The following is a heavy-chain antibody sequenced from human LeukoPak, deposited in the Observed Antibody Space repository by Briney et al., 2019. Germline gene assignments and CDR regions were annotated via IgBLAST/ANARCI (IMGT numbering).Heavy chain of an antibody. V-gene: IGHV4-38-2*01. CDR1: GYSISSGYY. CDR2: IYYSGST. Sequence: SETLSLTCAVSGYSISSGYYWGWIRQPPGKGLEWIGYIYYSGSTNYNPSLKSRVTISVDTSKNQFSLKLSSVTAADTAVYYCAGTAYYDFWSGYWFDYWGQGTLVTVSS. D-gene: IGHD3-3*01. CDR3: AGTAYYDFWSGYWFDY. J-gene: IGHJ4*02.